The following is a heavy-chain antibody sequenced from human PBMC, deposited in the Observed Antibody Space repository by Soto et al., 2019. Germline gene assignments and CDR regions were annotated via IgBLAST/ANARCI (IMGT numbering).Heavy chain of an antibody. D-gene: IGHD3-22*01. V-gene: IGHV3-23*01. J-gene: IGHJ4*02. CDR2: ISGSGGST. Sequence: GGSLRLSCGASGFTFRSYAMSWVRQAPGKGLEWVSDISGSGGSTYYADSVKGRFTISRDNSKNTLYLQMNSLRAEDTAVYYSATGTPMIVVVIYYFDYWGQGTLVTVSS. CDR1: GFTFRSYA. CDR3: ATGTPMIVVVIYYFDY.